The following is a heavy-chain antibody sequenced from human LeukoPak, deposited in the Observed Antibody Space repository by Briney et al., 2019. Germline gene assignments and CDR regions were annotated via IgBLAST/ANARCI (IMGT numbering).Heavy chain of an antibody. CDR3: ARDTSGGYSYGYGY. V-gene: IGHV3-21*01. J-gene: IGHJ4*02. CDR1: GFTFSSYS. Sequence: GGSLRLSCAASGFTFSSYSMNWLRQAPGKGLEWVSSISSSSSYIYYADSVKGRFTISRDNPKNSLYLQMNSLRAEDTAVYYCARDTSGGYSYGYGYWGQGTLVTVSS. D-gene: IGHD5-18*01. CDR2: ISSSSSYI.